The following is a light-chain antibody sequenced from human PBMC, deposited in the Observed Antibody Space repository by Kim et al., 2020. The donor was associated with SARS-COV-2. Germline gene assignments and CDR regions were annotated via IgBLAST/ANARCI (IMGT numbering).Light chain of an antibody. CDR1: QSVSSSY. CDR2: GAS. Sequence: EIVLTQSPGTLSLSPGERATLSCRASQSVSSSYLAWYQQKPGQAPRLLIYGASSRATGIPDRFSGSGSGTDFTLTISRLEPEDFAVYYCQQYGSSSPTQTFGQGTKVDIK. V-gene: IGKV3-20*01. J-gene: IGKJ1*01. CDR3: QQYGSSSPTQT.